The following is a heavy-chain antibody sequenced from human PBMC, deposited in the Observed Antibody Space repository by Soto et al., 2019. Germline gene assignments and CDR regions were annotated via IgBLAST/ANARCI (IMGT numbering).Heavy chain of an antibody. Sequence: SQTLSLTCTVPAGTLSSGGYFWSWIRQHPGKGLEWIGSIYYSGSTYCNPSLKSRITISVDTSKNQFSLKLSSVTAADTAVYYCARGVAIWGQGTMVT. CDR1: AGTLSSGGYF. CDR2: IYYSGST. D-gene: IGHD2-15*01. J-gene: IGHJ3*02. CDR3: ARGVAI. V-gene: IGHV4-31*03.